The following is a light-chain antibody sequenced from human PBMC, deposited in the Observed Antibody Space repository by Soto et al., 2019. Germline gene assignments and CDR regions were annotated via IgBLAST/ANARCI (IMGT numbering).Light chain of an antibody. Sequence: DIVMTQSPDSLPVCLGERATINCKSSQSVLSTSINKNYLAWFQHKPGQPPNLLIYWASTRESGVPDRFSGSGSGTNFSLTISSLQAEDAAVYYCQQYYSTPFTFGPGTKVDIK. V-gene: IGKV4-1*01. CDR2: WAS. CDR3: QQYYSTPFT. J-gene: IGKJ3*01. CDR1: QSVLSTSINKNY.